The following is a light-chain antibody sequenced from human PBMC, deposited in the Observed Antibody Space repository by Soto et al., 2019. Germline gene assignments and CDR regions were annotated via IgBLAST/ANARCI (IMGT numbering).Light chain of an antibody. CDR3: NSYTSTSTRV. CDR1: SSDVGGYNY. J-gene: IGLJ1*01. CDR2: DVS. V-gene: IGLV2-14*03. Sequence: QSALNQPASVSGSPGQSITISCTGTSSDVGGYNYVSWYQQHPGKAPKLLIYDVSNRPSGVSNRFSGSKSGNTASLTISGLQAEDEADYYCNSYTSTSTRVFGTGTKVTVL.